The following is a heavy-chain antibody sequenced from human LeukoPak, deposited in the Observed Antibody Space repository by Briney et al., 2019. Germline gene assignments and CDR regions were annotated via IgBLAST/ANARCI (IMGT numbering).Heavy chain of an antibody. D-gene: IGHD3-10*01. CDR3: ARSLPNTLYYYGSGPDY. CDR1: GYAFTTYD. CDR2: MNPNSGNT. Sequence: GASVKVSCKASGYAFTTYDINWVRQATGQGLEWMGLMNPNSGNTEYAQKFQGRVTMTRNTSISTAYMELSSLRSEDTAVYYCARSLPNTLYYYGSGPDYWGQGTLVTVSS. J-gene: IGHJ4*02. V-gene: IGHV1-8*01.